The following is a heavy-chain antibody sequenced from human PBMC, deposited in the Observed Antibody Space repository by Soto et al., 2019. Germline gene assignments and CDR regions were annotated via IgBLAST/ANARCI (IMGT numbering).Heavy chain of an antibody. CDR3: AKRGDSTSWYWFDP. CDR2: LSNGGGST. V-gene: IGHV3-23*01. D-gene: IGHD6-13*01. Sequence: EVQLLESGGGLIQRGGSLRLSCAASGSSFSDYVMSWVRQAPGKGLEWVSTLSNGGGSTYYADSVKGRFTISRDSSKNTLYLQMNSLRAEDTAVYYCAKRGDSTSWYWFDPWGQGTLVTVSS. J-gene: IGHJ5*02. CDR1: GSSFSDYV.